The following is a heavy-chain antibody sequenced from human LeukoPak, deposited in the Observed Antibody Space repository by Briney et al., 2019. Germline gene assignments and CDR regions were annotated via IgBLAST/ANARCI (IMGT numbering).Heavy chain of an antibody. CDR3: ASDPGVAAIDY. Sequence: AKSLRLSCPASGFTFSTYAMHWVRQAPPKGLEWVAAISYDGSRKYYADSVKGRFTISRDNSKTTLYLQMNSLRVEDTAVYFCASDPGVAAIDYWGQGTLVTVSS. CDR2: ISYDGSRK. CDR1: GFTFSTYA. V-gene: IGHV3-30-3*01. J-gene: IGHJ4*02. D-gene: IGHD6-19*01.